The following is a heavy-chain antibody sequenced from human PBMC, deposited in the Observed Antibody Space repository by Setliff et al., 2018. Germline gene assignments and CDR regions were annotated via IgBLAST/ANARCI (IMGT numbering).Heavy chain of an antibody. CDR3: AKEYVVNSFVSNSHQHYGLDV. J-gene: IGHJ6*02. D-gene: IGHD2-21*01. CDR1: GASLSSGSYY. Sequence: SETLSLTCTVSGASLSSGSYYWSWIRQSAGKGLEWIGRIYTSGATTYSPSLKSRVSISADTSKNLFSLRLKPVTAADTAVYYCAKEYVVNSFVSNSHQHYGLDVWGQETTVTVSS. V-gene: IGHV4-61*02. CDR2: IYTSGAT.